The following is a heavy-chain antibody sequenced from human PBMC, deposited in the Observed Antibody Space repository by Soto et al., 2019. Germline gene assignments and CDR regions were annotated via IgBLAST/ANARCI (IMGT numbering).Heavy chain of an antibody. CDR1: GYTFTTYG. CDR2: INAGNGNT. Sequence: ASVKVSCKASGYTFTTYGISWVRQAPGQRLEWMGWINAGNGNTKYSQKFQGRVTITRDTSASTAYMELSSLRSEDTAVYYCARSIVVVTALDYWGQGTLVTVSS. V-gene: IGHV1-3*01. J-gene: IGHJ4*02. CDR3: ARSIVVVTALDY. D-gene: IGHD2-21*02.